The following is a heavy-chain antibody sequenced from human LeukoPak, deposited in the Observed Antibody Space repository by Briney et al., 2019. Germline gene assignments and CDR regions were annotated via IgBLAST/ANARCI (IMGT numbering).Heavy chain of an antibody. Sequence: GGALRLSCTVSGFTVSSNSMSWVRQAPGKGLEWVSFIYSGGNTHNTHSVKGRLTISRDNSKNTLSLQMNTVSAEDTAVYYCARRAGDYSHPYDYWGQGTLVTVSS. CDR1: GFTVSSNS. CDR3: ARRAGDYSHPYDY. V-gene: IGHV3-53*01. D-gene: IGHD3-22*01. J-gene: IGHJ4*02. CDR2: IYSGGNT.